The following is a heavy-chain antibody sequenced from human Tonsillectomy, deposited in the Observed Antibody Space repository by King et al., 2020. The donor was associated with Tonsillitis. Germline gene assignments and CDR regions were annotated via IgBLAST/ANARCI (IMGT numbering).Heavy chain of an antibody. CDR2: INNDGDYT. D-gene: IGHD3-10*01. V-gene: IGHV3-74*01. J-gene: IGHJ5*01. CDR3: VRDGGSGTYYNFFDS. CDR1: GFRFRGLW. Sequence: QLVESGGGLVQPGGSLRLSCEVSGFRFRGLWMNWVRQAPGKGLVWVAHINNDGDYTNYADSVKGRFTISRDNAKNALYLQINTLGADDTAVYFCVRDGGSGTYYNFFDSWGQGTLVTVSS.